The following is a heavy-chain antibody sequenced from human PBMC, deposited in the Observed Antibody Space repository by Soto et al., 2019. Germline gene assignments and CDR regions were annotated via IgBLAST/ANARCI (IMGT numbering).Heavy chain of an antibody. CDR1: GFTFSSYA. Sequence: GGSLRLSCAASGFTFSSYAMSWVRQAPGKGLEWVSAISGSGGSTYYADSVKGRFTISRDNSKSTLYLQMNSLRAEDTAVYYCAKDPSNRGKQQLGVASTLSNNWFDPWGQGTLVTVSS. V-gene: IGHV3-23*01. CDR2: ISGSGGST. J-gene: IGHJ5*02. CDR3: AKDPSNRGKQQLGVASTLSNNWFDP. D-gene: IGHD6-13*01.